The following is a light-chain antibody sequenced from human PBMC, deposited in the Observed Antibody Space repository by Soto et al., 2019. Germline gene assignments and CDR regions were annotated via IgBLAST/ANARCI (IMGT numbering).Light chain of an antibody. J-gene: IGKJ1*01. CDR3: QQYNIWPLWT. CDR2: AAS. CDR1: QDIRSS. V-gene: IGKV3-15*01. Sequence: IVMTQSPATLSVSPGERVTLSCRASQDIRSSLAWYQQKPGQPPRLLIYAASTRATDVPARFSGGGSETEFTLTIRSLQSEDFAVYFCQQYNIWPLWTFGQGTTVDIK.